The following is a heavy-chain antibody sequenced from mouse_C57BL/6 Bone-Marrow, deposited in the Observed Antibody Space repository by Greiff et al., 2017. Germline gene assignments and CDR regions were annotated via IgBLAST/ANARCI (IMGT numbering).Heavy chain of an antibody. V-gene: IGHV1-77*01. D-gene: IGHD1-1*01. CDR3: AGRGCYGSSYETVGY. CDR2: IGPGSGST. CDR1: GYTFTDYY. Sequence: QVQLQQSGAELVKPGASVKISCKASGYTFTDYYINWVKQRPGQGLEWIGNIGPGSGSTYYNEKFKGKATLTSDKSSSTAYMQLSSLTSDDSAVYFCAGRGCYGSSYETVGYWGQGTTLTVSS. J-gene: IGHJ2*01.